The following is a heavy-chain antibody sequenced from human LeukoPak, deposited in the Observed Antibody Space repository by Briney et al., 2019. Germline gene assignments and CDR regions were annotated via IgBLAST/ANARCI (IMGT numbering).Heavy chain of an antibody. CDR1: GFTFNTYT. V-gene: IGHV3-23*01. CDR3: LGYCSRTSCLDAFDI. J-gene: IGHJ3*02. CDR2: ISGSGGST. D-gene: IGHD2-2*01. Sequence: GGSLRLSCAASGFTFNTYTMNWVRQAPGKGLEWVSTISGSGGSTYYADSVKGRFTISRDNSKNTLYLQMNSLRAEDTAVYYSLGYCSRTSCLDAFDIWGQGTMVTVSS.